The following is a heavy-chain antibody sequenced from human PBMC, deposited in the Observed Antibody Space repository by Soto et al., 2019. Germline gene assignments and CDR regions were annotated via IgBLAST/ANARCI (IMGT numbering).Heavy chain of an antibody. J-gene: IGHJ3*02. Sequence: QVQLQESGPGLVKPSETLSLTCTVSGGSISSYYWSWIRQPPGKGLECIGCIYYSGSTNYNPSLKSRVTISVDTSKNQFSLKLSSVTAADTAVYYCARVVYAIDAFDIWGQGTMVTVSS. CDR3: ARVVYAIDAFDI. CDR2: IYYSGST. CDR1: GGSISSYY. D-gene: IGHD2-8*01. V-gene: IGHV4-59*01.